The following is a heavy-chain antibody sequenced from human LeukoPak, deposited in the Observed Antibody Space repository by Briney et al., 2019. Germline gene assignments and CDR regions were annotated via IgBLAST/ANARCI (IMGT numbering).Heavy chain of an antibody. D-gene: IGHD3-22*01. CDR1: GFTFSSYA. CDR2: ISGSGGST. Sequence: GGSLRLSCAASGFTFSSYAMRWVRQAPGKGLEWVSAISGSGGSTYYADSVKGRFTISRDNSKNTLYLQMNSLRAEDTAVYYCPKGTTVHYYDSSGYYCSFFDYWGQGTLVTVSS. J-gene: IGHJ4*02. V-gene: IGHV3-23*01. CDR3: PKGTTVHYYDSSGYYCSFFDY.